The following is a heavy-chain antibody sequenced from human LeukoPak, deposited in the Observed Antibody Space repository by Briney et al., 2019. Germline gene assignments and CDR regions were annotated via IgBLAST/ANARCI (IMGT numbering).Heavy chain of an antibody. Sequence: SETLSLTCTVSGGSISNYYWSWIRQPPGKGLEWIGYIYYSGSTDYNPSLNSRVTISVDTSKNQFSLKLSSVTAADTAVYYCARGPSRNNGHNWFDPWGQGTLVTVSS. CDR2: IYYSGST. V-gene: IGHV4-59*01. CDR1: GGSISNYY. D-gene: IGHD1/OR15-1a*01. J-gene: IGHJ5*02. CDR3: ARGPSRNNGHNWFDP.